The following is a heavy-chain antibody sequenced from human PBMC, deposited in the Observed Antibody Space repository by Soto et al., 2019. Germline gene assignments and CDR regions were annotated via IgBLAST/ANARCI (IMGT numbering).Heavy chain of an antibody. J-gene: IGHJ4*02. CDR1: GFMFSNHG. CDR2: IWSDGNNR. Sequence: QVQLVESGGGVVQPGRSLRLSCAASGFMFSNHGMRWVRQAPGKGLEWVAVIWSDGNNRYYADSVKGRFTISRDNSKNTVYVQMNSLRAEDTAVYYCVRGDNWNDEASDYWGQGTLVTVSS. V-gene: IGHV3-33*01. D-gene: IGHD1-1*01. CDR3: VRGDNWNDEASDY.